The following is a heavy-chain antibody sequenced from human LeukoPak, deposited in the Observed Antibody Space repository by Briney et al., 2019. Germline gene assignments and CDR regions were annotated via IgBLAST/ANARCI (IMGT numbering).Heavy chain of an antibody. Sequence: GGSLRLSCAASGFTVSSNYMSWVRQARGKGLEWVSVIYGGGSTYYADSVKGRFTISRDNSKNTLYLQMNSLRAEDTAVYYCASLIAAAGSGAFDIWGQGTMVTVSS. CDR1: GFTVSSNY. CDR2: IYGGGST. D-gene: IGHD6-13*01. J-gene: IGHJ3*02. V-gene: IGHV3-66*02. CDR3: ASLIAAAGSGAFDI.